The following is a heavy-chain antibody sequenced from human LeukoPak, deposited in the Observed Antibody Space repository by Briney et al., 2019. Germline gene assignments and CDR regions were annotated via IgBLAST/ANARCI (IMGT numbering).Heavy chain of an antibody. CDR3: ARVGSSNSASDY. D-gene: IGHD6-13*01. V-gene: IGHV4-4*02. J-gene: IGHJ4*02. CDR2: IYHSGST. Sequence: PSETLSLTCAVSGVSISSSNWWSWVRQPPGKGLEWIGEIYHSGSTNYNPSLKSRVTISVDKSKNQFSLKLSSVTAADTAVYYCARVGSSNSASDYWGQGTLVTVSS. CDR1: GVSISSSNW.